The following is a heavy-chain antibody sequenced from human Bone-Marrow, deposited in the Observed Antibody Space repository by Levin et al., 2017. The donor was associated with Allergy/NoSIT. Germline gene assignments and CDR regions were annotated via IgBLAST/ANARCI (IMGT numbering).Heavy chain of an antibody. Sequence: QAGGSLRLSCVASGFTFDDYVMHWVRQVPGKGLEWISDISKTSEKTDYADSVRGRFTISRDNAKNSLYLHMTSLRLEDTAFYYCVKTASRGWFRPFDSWGQGTLVTVSS. V-gene: IGHV3-9*01. J-gene: IGHJ5*01. CDR2: ISKTSEKT. D-gene: IGHD6-19*01. CDR3: VKTASRGWFRPFDS. CDR1: GFTFDDYV.